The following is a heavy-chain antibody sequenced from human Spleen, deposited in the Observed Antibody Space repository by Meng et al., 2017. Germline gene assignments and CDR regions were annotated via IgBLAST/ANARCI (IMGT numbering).Heavy chain of an antibody. CDR2: IWYDGSRQ. J-gene: IGHJ3*02. CDR1: GFTFRSYG. D-gene: IGHD2-8*01. CDR3: ARDHGVIHAFDI. V-gene: IGHV3-33*01. Sequence: GGSLRLSCAASGFTFRSYGMHWVRQAPGKGLEWVAVIWYDGSRQYYADSVKGRFTISRDNSKNTLFLQMNSLRAEDTAAYYCARDHGVIHAFDIWGQGTKVTVSS.